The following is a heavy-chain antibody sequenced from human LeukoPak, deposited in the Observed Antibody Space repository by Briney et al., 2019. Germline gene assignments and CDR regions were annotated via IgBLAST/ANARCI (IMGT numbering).Heavy chain of an antibody. Sequence: ASVKVSCKASGYTFTGYYMRWVRQAPGQGLEWMGWINPNSGGTNYAQKFQGRVTMTRDTSISTAYMELSRLRSDDTAVYYCATGITMVRGVICDWGQGTLVTVSS. J-gene: IGHJ4*02. CDR1: GYTFTGYY. V-gene: IGHV1-2*02. D-gene: IGHD3-10*01. CDR2: INPNSGGT. CDR3: ATGITMVRGVICD.